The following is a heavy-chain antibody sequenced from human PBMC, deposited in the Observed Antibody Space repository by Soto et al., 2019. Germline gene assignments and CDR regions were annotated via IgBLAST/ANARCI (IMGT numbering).Heavy chain of an antibody. Sequence: QVLLQQWGAGLLKPSETLSLTCAVSGGSLSFYSWTWIRQPPGKGLEWIGEINHSGGTNYNPSLKSRVTISVDTSKNHFSLKLSSVTAADTAVYYRARPPYACGFDIWGQGTMVTVSS. CDR1: GGSLSFYS. J-gene: IGHJ3*02. D-gene: IGHD2-21*01. V-gene: IGHV4-34*02. CDR2: INHSGGT. CDR3: ARPPYACGFDI.